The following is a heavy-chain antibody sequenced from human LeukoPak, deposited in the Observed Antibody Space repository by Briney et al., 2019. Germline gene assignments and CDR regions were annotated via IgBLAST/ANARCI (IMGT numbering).Heavy chain of an antibody. V-gene: IGHV3-21*01. J-gene: IGHJ4*02. CDR3: ARDRDQTIFGVNDY. Sequence: TGGSLRLSCAASGFTFSSYSMNWVRQAPGKGLEWVSSISSSSSYIYYAGSVKGRFTISRDNAKNSLYLQMNSLRAEDTAVYYCARDRDQTIFGVNDYWGQGTPVTVPS. D-gene: IGHD3-3*01. CDR2: ISSSSSYI. CDR1: GFTFSSYS.